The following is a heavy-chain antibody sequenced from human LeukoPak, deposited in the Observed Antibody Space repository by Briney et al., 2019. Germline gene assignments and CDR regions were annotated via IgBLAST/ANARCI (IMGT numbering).Heavy chain of an antibody. J-gene: IGHJ3*02. CDR1: GGSNSSSSYY. CDR3: ARLKSRLAAIDI. Sequence: SETLSLTCTVSGGSNSSSSYYWGWILQPPGKGLEWLGSLYYSGDTYYNPSIKSRFTISVDTSKNQFSLKLRSVTAADTAVYYCARLKSRLAAIDIWGQGTMVTVSS. V-gene: IGHV4-39*01. CDR2: LYYSGDT. D-gene: IGHD3-9*01.